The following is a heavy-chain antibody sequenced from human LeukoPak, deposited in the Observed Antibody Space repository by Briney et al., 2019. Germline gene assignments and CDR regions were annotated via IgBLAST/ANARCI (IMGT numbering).Heavy chain of an antibody. CDR2: ISGSGGST. CDR3: AKDFALSSVEMVRGVIMGEGFGY. D-gene: IGHD3-10*01. J-gene: IGHJ4*02. CDR1: GFNFSNYW. Sequence: PGGSLRLSCAASGFNFSNYWMHWVRQAPGKGLEWVSAISGSGGSTYYADSVKGRFTISRDNSKNTLYLQMNSLRAEDTAVYYCAKDFALSSVEMVRGVIMGEGFGYWGQGTLVTVSS. V-gene: IGHV3-23*01.